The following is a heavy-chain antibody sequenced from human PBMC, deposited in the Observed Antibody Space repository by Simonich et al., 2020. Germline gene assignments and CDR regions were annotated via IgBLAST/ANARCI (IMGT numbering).Heavy chain of an antibody. CDR3: ARDVDTAMVFDY. J-gene: IGHJ4*02. CDR2: ISSSSSYK. V-gene: IGHV3-21*01. CDR1: GFTFSSYS. Sequence: EVQLVESGGGLVKPGGSLRLSCAASGFTFSSYSMNWVRQAPGKGLGWVSSISSSSSYKNYADSVKGRFTISRDNAKNSLYLQMNSLRAEDTAVYYCARDVDTAMVFDYWGQGTLVTVSS. D-gene: IGHD5-18*01.